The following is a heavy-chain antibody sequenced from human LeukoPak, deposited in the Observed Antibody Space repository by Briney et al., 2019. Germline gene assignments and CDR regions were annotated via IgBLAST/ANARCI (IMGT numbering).Heavy chain of an antibody. CDR3: AKERYMVRGVITD. CDR2: ISGSGGST. J-gene: IGHJ4*02. Sequence: GGSLRLSCAASGFTFSSYAMHWVRQAPGKGLEWVSAISGSGGSTFYADSVKGRFTISRDNSKNTLYLQMNSLRAEDTAVYYCAKERYMVRGVITDWGQGTLVTVSS. D-gene: IGHD3-10*01. V-gene: IGHV3-23*01. CDR1: GFTFSSYA.